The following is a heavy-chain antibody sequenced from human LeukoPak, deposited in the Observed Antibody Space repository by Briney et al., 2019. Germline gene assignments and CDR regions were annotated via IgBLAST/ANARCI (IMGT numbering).Heavy chain of an antibody. J-gene: IGHJ6*03. CDR3: ARDRRNSGYDPPYYYYYVDV. CDR1: GGSISSSNYY. CDR2: IYYSGST. V-gene: IGHV4-39*07. D-gene: IGHD5-12*01. Sequence: SETLSLTCTVSGGSISSSNYYWGWIRQPPGKGLEWIGSIYYSGSTYYNPSLKSRVTISVDTSKNQFSLKLSSVTAADTAVYYCARDRRNSGYDPPYYYYYVDVWGKGTTVTVSS.